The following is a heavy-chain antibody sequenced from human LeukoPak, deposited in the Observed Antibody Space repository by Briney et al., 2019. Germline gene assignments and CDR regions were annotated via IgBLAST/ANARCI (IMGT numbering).Heavy chain of an antibody. J-gene: IGHJ5*02. CDR3: ARIGSSWPNWFDP. Sequence: GGSLRFSCAASGFRFSDYYMTWIRQAPGKGLEWVSHITSSGSTIHYADSVKGRFTISRDNAKNSLYLQMSSLRAEDTAVYYCARIGSSWPNWFDPWGQGTLVTVSS. D-gene: IGHD6-13*01. CDR2: ITSSGSTI. CDR1: GFRFSDYY. V-gene: IGHV3-11*01.